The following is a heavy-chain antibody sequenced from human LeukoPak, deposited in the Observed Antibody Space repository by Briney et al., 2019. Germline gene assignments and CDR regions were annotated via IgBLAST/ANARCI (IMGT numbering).Heavy chain of an antibody. Sequence: QTLSLTCAISGDSVSSNNTAWNWIRQSPSRGLEWRGRTYYRSTWYTDYAVSVKSRITINPDTSKNQFSLQLSAVTPEDTAVYYGAREGYIATAGIALHYWGQGTLVTVSS. V-gene: IGHV6-1*01. D-gene: IGHD6-13*01. CDR3: AREGYIATAGIALHY. J-gene: IGHJ4*02. CDR1: GDSVSSNNTA. CDR2: TYYRSTWYT.